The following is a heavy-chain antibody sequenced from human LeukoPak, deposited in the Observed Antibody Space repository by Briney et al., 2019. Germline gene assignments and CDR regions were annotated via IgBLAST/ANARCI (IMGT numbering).Heavy chain of an antibody. CDR1: GGTFSSYA. CDR3: ARGMKWEYSKMDV. D-gene: IGHD6-6*01. V-gene: IGHV1-69*05. J-gene: IGHJ6*04. Sequence: SVKVSCKASGGTFSSYAISWVRQAPGQGLEWMGGIIPIFGTPNYAQKLQGRVTMTTDTSTSTAYMELRSLRSDDTAVYCCARGMKWEYSKMDVWGKGTTVTVSS. CDR2: IIPIFGTP.